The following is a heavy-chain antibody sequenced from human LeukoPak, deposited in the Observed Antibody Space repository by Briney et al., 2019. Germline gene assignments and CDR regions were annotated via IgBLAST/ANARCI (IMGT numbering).Heavy chain of an antibody. J-gene: IGHJ6*03. CDR3: ARAVRLGYCSSTSCPGNYYYMDV. Sequence: SETLSLTCTVSGGSISSYYWSWIRQPPGKGLEWIGYIYYSGSTNYNPSLKSRVTISVDTSKNQFSLKLSSVTAADTAVYYCARAVRLGYCSSTSCPGNYYYMDVWGKGTTVTVSS. CDR1: GGSISSYY. CDR2: IYYSGST. V-gene: IGHV4-59*08. D-gene: IGHD2-2*01.